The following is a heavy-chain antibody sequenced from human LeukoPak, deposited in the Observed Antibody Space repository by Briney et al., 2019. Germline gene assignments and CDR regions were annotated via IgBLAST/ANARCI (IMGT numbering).Heavy chain of an antibody. Sequence: PGGSLRLSCAASGFTFSSYGMHWVRQASGKGLEWVAFIRYDGSDKYYADSVKGRFTISRDTSRNTLFLQMNSLRAEDTAVYYCARDHNEVPAAITAYWGQGTLVTVSS. J-gene: IGHJ4*02. D-gene: IGHD2-2*01. CDR2: IRYDGSDK. CDR3: ARDHNEVPAAITAY. CDR1: GFTFSSYG. V-gene: IGHV3-30*02.